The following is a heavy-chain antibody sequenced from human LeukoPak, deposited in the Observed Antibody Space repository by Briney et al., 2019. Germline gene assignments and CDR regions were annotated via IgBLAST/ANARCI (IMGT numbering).Heavy chain of an antibody. V-gene: IGHV3-7*01. CDR3: ATLPNDGRDY. Sequence: PGGSLRLSCAASGFSFSDYWMSWVRQAPGKGLEWVANVKPDGSEKYYVDSVKGRFTISRDNAKNLLSLQMNSLRAEDTAVYYCATLPNDGRDYWGREPRSPSPQ. CDR2: VKPDGSEK. D-gene: IGHD3-22*01. CDR1: GFSFSDYW. J-gene: IGHJ4*02.